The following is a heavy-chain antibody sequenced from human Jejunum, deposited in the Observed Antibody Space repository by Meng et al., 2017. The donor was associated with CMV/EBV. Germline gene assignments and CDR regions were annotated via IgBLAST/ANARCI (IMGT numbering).Heavy chain of an antibody. Sequence: SCVSISRGDSYWRWIRQAPGKGMEWNGDIYESGSTSYNPCLESRVTISVDTSKNQFSLKVMSVTAADTAVYYCAREETSSYYFDYWGQGTLVTVSS. CDR3: AREETSSYYFDY. J-gene: IGHJ4*02. V-gene: IGHV4-30-4*01. CDR2: IYESGST. CDR1: CVSISRGDSY. D-gene: IGHD1-14*01.